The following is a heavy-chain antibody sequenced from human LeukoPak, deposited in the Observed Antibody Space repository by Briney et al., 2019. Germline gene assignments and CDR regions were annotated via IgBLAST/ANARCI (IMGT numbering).Heavy chain of an antibody. CDR3: ANTYIVGATMYYFDY. J-gene: IGHJ4*02. CDR2: IWYDGSNK. V-gene: IGHV3-33*06. D-gene: IGHD1-26*01. Sequence: PGRSLRLSCAASGFTFSSYGMHWVRQAPGKGLEWVAVIWYDGSNKYYADSVKGRFTISRDNSKNTLYLQMNSLRAEDTAVYYCANTYIVGATMYYFDYWGQGTLVTVSS. CDR1: GFTFSSYG.